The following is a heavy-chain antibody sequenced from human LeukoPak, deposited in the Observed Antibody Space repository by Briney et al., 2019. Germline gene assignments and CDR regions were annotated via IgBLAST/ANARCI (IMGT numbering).Heavy chain of an antibody. J-gene: IGHJ4*02. CDR2: MNPNSGHT. V-gene: IGHV1-8*03. CDR1: GYTFTSYD. Sequence: ASVKVSCKASGYTFTSYDINWVRQATGQGLEWMGWMNPNSGHTDYAQKFQGRVTITRNTSLSTAYMELSSLRPEDTAVYYCARSNYYDSSGYFPTDYWGQGTLVTVSS. CDR3: ARSNYYDSSGYFPTDY. D-gene: IGHD3-22*01.